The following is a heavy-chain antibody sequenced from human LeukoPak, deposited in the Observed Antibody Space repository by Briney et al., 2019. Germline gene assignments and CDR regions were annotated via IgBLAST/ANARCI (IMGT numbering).Heavy chain of an antibody. J-gene: IGHJ4*02. CDR1: GGSISSGGYS. Sequence: SQTLSLTCAVSGGSISSGGYSWSWIRQPPGKGLEWIGYIYHSGSTYYNPSLKSRVTISVDRSKNQFSLKLSSVTAADTAVYYCARGTRDDYSNYAAYYFDYWGQGTLVTVSS. CDR2: IYHSGST. CDR3: ARGTRDDYSNYAAYYFDY. D-gene: IGHD4-11*01. V-gene: IGHV4-30-2*01.